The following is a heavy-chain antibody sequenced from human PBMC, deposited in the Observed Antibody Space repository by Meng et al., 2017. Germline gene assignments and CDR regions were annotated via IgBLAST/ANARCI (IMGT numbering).Heavy chain of an antibody. CDR3: TTGTSSGWYRPDAFDI. V-gene: IGHV3-33*01. D-gene: IGHD6-19*01. CDR2: IWYDGSNK. J-gene: IGHJ3*02. Sequence: GESLKISCAASGFTFSSYGMHWVRQAPGKGLEWVAVIWYDGSNKYYADSVKGRFTISRDDSKNTLYLQMNSLKTEDTAVYYCTTGTSSGWYRPDAFDIWGQGTMVTVSS. CDR1: GFTFSSYG.